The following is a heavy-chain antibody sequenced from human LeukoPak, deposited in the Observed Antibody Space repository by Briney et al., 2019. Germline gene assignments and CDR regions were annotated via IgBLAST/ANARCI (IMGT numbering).Heavy chain of an antibody. D-gene: IGHD5-24*01. V-gene: IGHV3-73*01. CDR2: IRSKANSYAT. CDR3: SWGWLQGDY. CDR1: GFTFSGSA. J-gene: IGHJ4*02. Sequence: GGSLRLSCAAPGFTFSGSAMHWVRQASGKGLEWVGRIRSKANSYATAYAASVKGRFTISRDDSKNTAYLQMNSLKTEDTAVYYCSWGWLQGDYWGQGTLVTVSS.